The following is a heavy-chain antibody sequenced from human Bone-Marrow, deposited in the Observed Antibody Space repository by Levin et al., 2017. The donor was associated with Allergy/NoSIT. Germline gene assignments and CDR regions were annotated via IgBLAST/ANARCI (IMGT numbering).Heavy chain of an antibody. J-gene: IGHJ4*02. D-gene: IGHD3-22*01. CDR2: IKQDGSEK. V-gene: IGHV3-7*01. CDR3: ARGYSSGYYVFDY. CDR1: GFTFSSYW. Sequence: GESLKISCAASGFTFSSYWMSWVRQAPGKGLEWVANIKQDGSEKYYVDSVKGRFTISRDNAKNSLYLQMNSLRAEDTAVYYCARGYSSGYYVFDYWGQGTLVTVSS.